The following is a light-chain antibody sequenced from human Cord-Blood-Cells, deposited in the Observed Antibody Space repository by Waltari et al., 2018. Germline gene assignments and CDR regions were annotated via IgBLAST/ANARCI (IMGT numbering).Light chain of an antibody. CDR3: SSYTSSSTLV. V-gene: IGLV2-14*01. J-gene: IGLJ1*01. CDR2: DVS. Sequence: QSALTQPASVSGSPGPSITISCTGTSSDVGGYNYVSWYQQHPGKAPKLMIYDVSNRPSGVSTRFSGSKSGNTASLTISGLQAEDEADYYCSSYTSSSTLVFGTGTKVTVL. CDR1: SSDVGGYNY.